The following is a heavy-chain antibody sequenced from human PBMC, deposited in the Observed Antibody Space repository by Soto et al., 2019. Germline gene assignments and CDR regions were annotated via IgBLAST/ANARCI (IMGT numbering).Heavy chain of an antibody. D-gene: IGHD3-22*01. J-gene: IGHJ5*02. V-gene: IGHV4-59*08. Sequence: SETLSLTCTVSGGSISTYYWSWIRQPPGKGLEWIGDIYYTGSNNYNPSLKSRVTISLDASKNQFSLELSSVTAADTAVYYCARLYYYDSSGYYPTLPFDPWGQGTLVTVSS. CDR3: ARLYYYDSSGYYPTLPFDP. CDR2: IYYTGSN. CDR1: GGSISTYY.